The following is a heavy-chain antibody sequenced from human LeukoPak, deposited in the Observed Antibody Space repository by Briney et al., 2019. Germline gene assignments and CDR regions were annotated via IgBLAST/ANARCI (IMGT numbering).Heavy chain of an antibody. CDR2: ISSSSSYI. D-gene: IGHD3-10*01. CDR3: AKGPGRQWTHRYYFDY. J-gene: IGHJ4*02. V-gene: IGHV3-21*04. Sequence: GGSLRLSCAASGFTFSSYSMNWVRQAPGKGLEWVSSISSSSSYIYYADSVKGRFTISRDNAKNSLYLQMNSPRAEDTAVYYCAKGPGRQWTHRYYFDYWGQGTLVTVSS. CDR1: GFTFSSYS.